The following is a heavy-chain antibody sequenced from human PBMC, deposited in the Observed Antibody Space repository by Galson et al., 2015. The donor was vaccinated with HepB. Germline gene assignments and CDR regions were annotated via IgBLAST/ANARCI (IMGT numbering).Heavy chain of an antibody. D-gene: IGHD3-22*01. V-gene: IGHV3-43*01. Sequence: SLRLSCAASGFTFDDYTMHWVRQAPGKGLEWVSLISWDGGSTYYADSVKGRFTISRDNSKNSLYLQMNSLRTEDTALYYCARAYYYDSSGYDPWGQGTLVTVSS. CDR2: ISWDGGST. CDR1: GFTFDDYT. J-gene: IGHJ5*02. CDR3: ARAYYYDSSGYDP.